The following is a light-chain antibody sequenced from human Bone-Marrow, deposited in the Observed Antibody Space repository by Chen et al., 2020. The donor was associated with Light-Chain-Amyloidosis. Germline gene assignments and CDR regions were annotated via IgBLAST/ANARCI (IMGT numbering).Light chain of an antibody. CDR2: DAS. CDR1: QSVRRY. V-gene: IGKV3-11*01. J-gene: IGKJ1*01. CDR3: QQRSNWPQRT. Sequence: DIVLTQSPATLSLSPGERATLSCRASQSVRRYLDWYQQKPGQAPRLLIYDASNRASGLPARFSGSGSGTDFTLTISSLEPEDFAVYYCQQRSNWPQRTFGQGTKVESK.